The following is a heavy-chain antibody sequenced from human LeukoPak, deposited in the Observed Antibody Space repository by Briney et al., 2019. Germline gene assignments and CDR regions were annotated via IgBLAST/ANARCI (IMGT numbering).Heavy chain of an antibody. D-gene: IGHD3-22*01. Sequence: PSETLSITCAVSGGSISSGGYSWSWIRQPPGKGLEWIGYIYHSGSTYYNPSLKSRVTISVDRSKNQFSLKLSSVTAADTAVYYCARGGSSGYYAFDIWGQGTMVTVSS. CDR3: ARGGSSGYYAFDI. CDR2: IYHSGST. V-gene: IGHV4-30-2*01. CDR1: GGSISSGGYS. J-gene: IGHJ3*02.